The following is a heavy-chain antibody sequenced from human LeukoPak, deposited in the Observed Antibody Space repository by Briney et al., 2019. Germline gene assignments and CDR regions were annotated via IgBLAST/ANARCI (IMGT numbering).Heavy chain of an antibody. V-gene: IGHV1-69*05. Sequence: SVKVSCKASGGTFSSYAISWVRQAPGQGLEWMGGIIPIFGTANYAQKFQGRVTITTDESTSTAYMELSSLRSKDTAVYYCARVIDFWSGYSVDYWGQGTLVTVSS. D-gene: IGHD3-3*01. CDR2: IIPIFGTA. CDR3: ARVIDFWSGYSVDY. J-gene: IGHJ4*02. CDR1: GGTFSSYA.